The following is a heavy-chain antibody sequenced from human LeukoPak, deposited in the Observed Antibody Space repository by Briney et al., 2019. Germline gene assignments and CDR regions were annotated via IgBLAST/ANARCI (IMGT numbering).Heavy chain of an antibody. CDR1: GFTFSSYW. Sequence: GGSLRLSCAVSGFTFSSYWMSWVRQAPGKGLEWVANIKQDGSEKYYVDSVKGRFTISRDNANNSLYLQMNSLRAEDTAVYYCARDTWGATDYWGQGTLVTVSS. J-gene: IGHJ4*02. CDR2: IKQDGSEK. V-gene: IGHV3-7*01. CDR3: ARDTWGATDY. D-gene: IGHD3-16*01.